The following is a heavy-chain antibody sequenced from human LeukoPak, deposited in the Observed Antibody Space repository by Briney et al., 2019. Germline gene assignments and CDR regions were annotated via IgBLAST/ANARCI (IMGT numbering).Heavy chain of an antibody. J-gene: IGHJ4*02. CDR3: AKDVEYSSGGKFDC. CDR2: TSGSGGYT. D-gene: IGHD6-19*01. CDR1: GFTFSSYA. V-gene: IGHV3-23*01. Sequence: AGGSLRLSCVASGFTFSSYAMNWVRQTPEKGLEWVSSTSGSGGYTYYTDSVKGRFTISRDNSMNALYLQMTSLRAEDTAVYYCAKDVEYSSGGKFDCWGQGTLVTVSS.